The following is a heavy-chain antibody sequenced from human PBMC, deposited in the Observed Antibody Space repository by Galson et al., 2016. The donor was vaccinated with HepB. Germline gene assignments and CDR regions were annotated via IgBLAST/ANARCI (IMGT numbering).Heavy chain of an antibody. Sequence: SLRLSCAVSGVTVSNNFMSWVRQAPGKGLEWVSLIYSGGSTDYADSVKGRLTISRDNSKSTLYLHMSSLRVEDTAVYYCTRELKPSAIDYWGQGTLVTVSS. D-gene: IGHD2-2*01. CDR2: IYSGGST. CDR3: TRELKPSAIDY. V-gene: IGHV3-66*01. J-gene: IGHJ4*02. CDR1: GVTVSNNF.